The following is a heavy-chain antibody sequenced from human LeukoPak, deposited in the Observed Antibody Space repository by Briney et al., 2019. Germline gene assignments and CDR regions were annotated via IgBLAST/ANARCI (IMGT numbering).Heavy chain of an antibody. CDR3: AKEPRDCTGGTCPSAGGYYRTY. J-gene: IGHJ4*02. CDR1: GFTFSSYA. D-gene: IGHD2-8*02. CDR2: ISGSGGST. V-gene: IGHV3-23*01. Sequence: GGSLRLSCAASGFTFSSYAMSWVRQAPGKGLEWVSGISGSGGSTYYGDPVKGRFTISRDNSKNTLDLQTNSLRAEDTAVYYCAKEPRDCTGGTCPSAGGYYRTYRGRGTLVAVSS.